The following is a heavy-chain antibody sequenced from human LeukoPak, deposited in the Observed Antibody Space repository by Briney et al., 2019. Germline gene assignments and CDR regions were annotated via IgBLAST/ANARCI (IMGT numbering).Heavy chain of an antibody. D-gene: IGHD5-24*01. CDR3: ARVDSSRDVYNFCFDY. CDR1: GYTFTSYY. Sequence: ASVKVSCKASGYTFTSYYIHWLRQAPGQGLEWMGIISPSGGSTKYAQKFQGRVTMSRDTSTSTVYMDLSSLRSEDTAVYYCARVDSSRDVYNFCFDYWGQGTLITVSS. V-gene: IGHV1-46*01. J-gene: IGHJ4*02. CDR2: ISPSGGST.